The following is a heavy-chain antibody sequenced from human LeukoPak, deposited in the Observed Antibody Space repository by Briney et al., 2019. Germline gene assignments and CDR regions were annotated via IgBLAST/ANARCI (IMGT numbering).Heavy chain of an antibody. J-gene: IGHJ4*02. V-gene: IGHV3-23*01. D-gene: IGHD2-2*02. Sequence: PGGSLRLSSAASGFTFSSYAMSWVRQAPGKGLEWVSAISGSGGSTYYADSVKGRFTISRDNSKNTLYLQMNSLRAEDTAVYYCAKGSCSSTSCYTFDYWGQGTLVTVSS. CDR3: AKGSCSSTSCYTFDY. CDR2: ISGSGGST. CDR1: GFTFSSYA.